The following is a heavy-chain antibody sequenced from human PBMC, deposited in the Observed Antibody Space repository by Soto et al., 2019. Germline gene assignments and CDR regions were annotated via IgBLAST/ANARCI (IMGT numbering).Heavy chain of an antibody. J-gene: IGHJ6*02. D-gene: IGHD3-9*01. V-gene: IGHV4-59*01. CDR2: IYYSGST. CDR3: ARDARNYDILTGYPDYYYYGMDV. Sequence: SETLSLTCTVSGGSISSYYWSWIRQPPGKGLEWIGYIYYSGSTNYNPSLKSRVTISVDTSKNQFSLKLSSVTAADTAVYYCARDARNYDILTGYPDYYYYGMDVWGQGTTVTV. CDR1: GGSISSYY.